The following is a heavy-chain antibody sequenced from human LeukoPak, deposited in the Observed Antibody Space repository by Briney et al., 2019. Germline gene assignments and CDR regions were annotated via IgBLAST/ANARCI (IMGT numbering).Heavy chain of an antibody. CDR1: GYTFTVYY. J-gene: IGHJ5*02. V-gene: IGHV1-2*02. CDR2: INPNSGGT. CDR3: ARVDSEYCSSTSCYKWFDP. Sequence: ASVTVSFTSSGYTFTVYYIYWVRQAPGQGLEWMGWINPNSGGTNYAQKFQGRVAMTRDTAVNTAYMELSRLRSDDTAVYYCARVDSEYCSSTSCYKWFDPWGQGTLVTISS. D-gene: IGHD2-2*02.